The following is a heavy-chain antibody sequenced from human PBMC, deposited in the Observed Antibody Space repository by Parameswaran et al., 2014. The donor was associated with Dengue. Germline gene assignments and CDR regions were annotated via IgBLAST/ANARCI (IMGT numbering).Heavy chain of an antibody. D-gene: IGHD1-26*01. V-gene: IGHV3-23*01. CDR2: LSGTGGTT. CDR3: AKGELGYLQH. Sequence: GGSLRLSCAASGFTFASYAMSWVRQAPGKGLEWVSLLSGTGGTTYYGDSVKGRFTISRDNSMNTLYLQMNSLRAEDTAVYYCAKGELGYLQHWGQGTLVTVSS. J-gene: IGHJ1*01. CDR1: GFTFASYA.